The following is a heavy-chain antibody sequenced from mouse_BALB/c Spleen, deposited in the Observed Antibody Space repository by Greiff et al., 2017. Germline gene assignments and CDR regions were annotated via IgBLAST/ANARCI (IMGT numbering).Heavy chain of an antibody. CDR2: ISTYDGDA. CDR3: ARGNITTIAY. Sequence: QVQLQQSGAELVRPGVSVKISCKGSGYTFTDYAMHWVKQSHAKGLEWIGVISTYDGDASYNQKFKGKATMTVDKSSSTAYMELARLTSEDSAIYYCARGNITTIAYWGQGTLVTVSA. D-gene: IGHD2-4*01. CDR1: GYTFTDYA. V-gene: IGHV1S137*01. J-gene: IGHJ3*01.